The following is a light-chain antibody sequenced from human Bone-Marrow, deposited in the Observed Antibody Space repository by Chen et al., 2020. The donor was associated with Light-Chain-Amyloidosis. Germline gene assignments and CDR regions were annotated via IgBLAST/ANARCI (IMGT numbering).Light chain of an antibody. V-gene: IGLV3-21*02. CDR2: DDG. Sequence: SYVLTQPSSVSVAPGQTATIACGGNNIGSTSVHWYQQTPGQAPLLVVYDDGDRPSGIPGRLCGSNSGNTATLTMSRVEAGDEAEYYWQVWDRSSDRPVFGGGTKLTVL. CDR1: NIGSTS. J-gene: IGLJ3*02. CDR3: QVWDRSSDRPV.